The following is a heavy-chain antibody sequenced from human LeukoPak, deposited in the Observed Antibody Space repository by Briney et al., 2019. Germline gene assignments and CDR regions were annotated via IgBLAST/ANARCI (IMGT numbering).Heavy chain of an antibody. CDR2: INPSGGST. J-gene: IGHJ4*02. D-gene: IGHD2-21*02. CDR3: ARAWDAYCGGDCYPPDYYFDY. V-gene: IGHV1-46*01. Sequence: ASVKVSRKASGYTFTSYYMHWVRQAPGQGLEWMGIINPSGGSTSYAQKFQGRVTMTRDMSTSTVYMELSSLRSEDTAVYYCARAWDAYCGGDCYPPDYYFDYWGQGTLVTVSS. CDR1: GYTFTSYY.